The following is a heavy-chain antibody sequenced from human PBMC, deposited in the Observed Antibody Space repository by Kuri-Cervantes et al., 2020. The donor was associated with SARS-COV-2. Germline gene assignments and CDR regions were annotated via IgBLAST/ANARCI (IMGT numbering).Heavy chain of an antibody. Sequence: LSLTCAASGFTFSSYEMNWVRQAPGKGLEWVSYISSSGSTIYYADSVKGRFTISRDNAKNSLYLQMNSLRVEDTAVYYCARGLVYCSSTSCVDSSGYYWGQGTLVTVSS. CDR2: ISSSGSTI. CDR3: ARGLVYCSSTSCVDSSGYY. V-gene: IGHV3-48*03. CDR1: GFTFSSYE. D-gene: IGHD2-2*01. J-gene: IGHJ4*02.